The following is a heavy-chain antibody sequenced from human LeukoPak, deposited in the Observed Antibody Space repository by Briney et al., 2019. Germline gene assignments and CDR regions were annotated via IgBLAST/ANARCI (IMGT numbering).Heavy chain of an antibody. CDR2: ISAYNGNT. CDR3: ARGRGWWPPSAFDY. V-gene: IGHV1-18*01. Sequence: ASVKVSCKASGYTFSSYGISWVRQAPGQGLEWMGWISAYNGNTDYAQKLQGRVTMTTDTSTSTAYMELRSLRSDDTAVYYCARGRGWWPPSAFDYWGQGTLVTVSS. J-gene: IGHJ4*02. CDR1: GYTFSSYG. D-gene: IGHD2-15*01.